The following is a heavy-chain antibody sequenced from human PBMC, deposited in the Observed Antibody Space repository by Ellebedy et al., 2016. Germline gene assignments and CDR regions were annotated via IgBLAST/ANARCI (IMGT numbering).Heavy chain of an antibody. V-gene: IGHV4-34*01. Sequence: SETLSLXCAVYGGSFSGYYWSWIRQPPGKGLEWIGEINHSGSTNYNPSLKSRVTISVDTSKNQFSLKLSSVTAADTAVYYCATKYSGSYVDYWGQGTLVTVSS. J-gene: IGHJ4*02. CDR3: ATKYSGSYVDY. D-gene: IGHD1-26*01. CDR1: GGSFSGYY. CDR2: INHSGST.